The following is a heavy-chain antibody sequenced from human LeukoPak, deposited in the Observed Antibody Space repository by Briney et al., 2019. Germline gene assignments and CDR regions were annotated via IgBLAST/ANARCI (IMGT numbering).Heavy chain of an antibody. D-gene: IGHD3-10*01. J-gene: IGHJ4*02. CDR2: IYYSGST. CDR3: ARDAASGFGGFDY. Sequence: SETLSLTRTVSGGSISSYYWSWIRQPPGKGLEWIGYIYYSGSTNYNPSLKSRVTISVDTSKNQFSLKLSSVTAADTAVYYCARDAASGFGGFDYWGQGTLVTVSS. CDR1: GGSISSYY. V-gene: IGHV4-59*01.